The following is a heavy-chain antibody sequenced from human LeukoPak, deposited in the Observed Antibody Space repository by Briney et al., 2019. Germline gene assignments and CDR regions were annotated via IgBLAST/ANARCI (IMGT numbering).Heavy chain of an antibody. J-gene: IGHJ3*02. CDR1: GGSISSYY. V-gene: IGHV4-59*01. D-gene: IGHD5-18*01. Sequence: ETSETLSLTGTVSGGSISSYYWSWIRQPPGKGLEWIGYIYYSGSTNYNPSLKSRVTISVDTSKNQFSLKLSSVTAADTAVYYCARSGYKYGADALDIWGQGTMVTVSS. CDR3: ARSGYKYGADALDI. CDR2: IYYSGST.